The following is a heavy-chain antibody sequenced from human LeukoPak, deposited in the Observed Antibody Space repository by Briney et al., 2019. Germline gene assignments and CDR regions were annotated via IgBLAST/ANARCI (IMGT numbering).Heavy chain of an antibody. J-gene: IGHJ4*02. CDR3: ARARYSSSWACDY. Sequence: SQTLSLTCTVSGGSISSGDYYWSWIRQPPGKGLEWIGYIYYSGSTNYNPSLKSRVTISVDTSKNQFSLKLSSVTAADTAVYYCARARYSSSWACDYWGQGTLVTVSS. CDR1: GGSISSGDYY. CDR2: IYYSGST. D-gene: IGHD6-13*01. V-gene: IGHV4-61*08.